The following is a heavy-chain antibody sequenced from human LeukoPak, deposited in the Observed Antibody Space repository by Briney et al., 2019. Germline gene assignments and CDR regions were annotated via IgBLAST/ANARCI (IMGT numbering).Heavy chain of an antibody. D-gene: IGHD2-2*01. CDR1: GFTFSSYE. V-gene: IGHV3-48*03. CDR3: AKFERYELPSDPDPKPRLAFDI. CDR2: ISSSGSTI. Sequence: PGGSLRLSCAASGFTFSSYEMNWVRQAPGKGLEWVSYISSSGSTIYYADSVKGRFTISRDNAKNSLYLQMNSLRAEDTAVYYCAKFERYELPSDPDPKPRLAFDIWGQGTMVAVSS. J-gene: IGHJ3*02.